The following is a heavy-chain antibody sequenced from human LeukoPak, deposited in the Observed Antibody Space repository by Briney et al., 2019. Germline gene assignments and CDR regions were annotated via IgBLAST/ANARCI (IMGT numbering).Heavy chain of an antibody. CDR1: GGSISSYY. D-gene: IGHD1-1*01. CDR3: ARHRRTGTTTGSYYFDY. V-gene: IGHV4-59*08. Sequence: PSETLSLTCTVSGGSISSYYWSWIRQPPGKGLELIGYIYYSGSTNYNPSLKSRVTISVDTSKNQFSLKPSSVTAADTAVYYCARHRRTGTTTGSYYFDYWGQGTLVTVSS. J-gene: IGHJ4*02. CDR2: IYYSGST.